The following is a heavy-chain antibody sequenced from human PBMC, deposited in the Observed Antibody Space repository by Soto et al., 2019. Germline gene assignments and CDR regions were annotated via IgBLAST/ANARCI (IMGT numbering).Heavy chain of an antibody. CDR3: ARVGGNWNDDYFDY. Sequence: QVQLVQSGAEVKKPGASVKVSCKASGYTFSDHDINWVRQASGQGPEWLGWMNPNSGDTGYAQNFLGRVTMTRDTSKRTAYMELSSLRSEDTAVYYCARVGGNWNDDYFDYWGQGTLVTVSS. V-gene: IGHV1-8*01. CDR1: GYTFSDHD. D-gene: IGHD1-1*01. J-gene: IGHJ4*02. CDR2: MNPNSGDT.